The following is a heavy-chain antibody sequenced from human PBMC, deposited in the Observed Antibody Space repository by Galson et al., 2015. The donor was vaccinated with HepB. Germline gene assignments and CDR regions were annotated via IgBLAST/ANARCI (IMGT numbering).Heavy chain of an antibody. D-gene: IGHD3-22*01. CDR3: AKSYDSGGYWFDP. CDR1: GASISSDYW. V-gene: IGHV4-4*02. Sequence: ETLSLTCAVSGASISSDYWWTWVRQTPEKGLERIGEIYHSGITNYNPSLESRVTLSVDKSKNQFSLKLRSVTAADTAVYYCAKSYDSGGYWFDPWGPGALVTVSS. CDR2: IYHSGIT. J-gene: IGHJ5*02.